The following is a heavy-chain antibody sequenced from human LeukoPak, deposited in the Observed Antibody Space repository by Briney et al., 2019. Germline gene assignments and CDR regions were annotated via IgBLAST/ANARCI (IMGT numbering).Heavy chain of an antibody. J-gene: IGHJ6*03. Sequence: SETLSLTCTVSGGSISGYFWSWIRQPPGKGPEWIGYIYSTGTTNYSPSLSSRVTISADTSKNQLSLNLRFVTATDPAVYHCARHNPPPTGFCSGTSCFMSGSQYFYMDVWGKGTSVTVS. CDR1: GGSISGYF. V-gene: IGHV4-4*09. CDR3: ARHNPPPTGFCSGTSCFMSGSQYFYMDV. CDR2: IYSTGTT. D-gene: IGHD2-2*01.